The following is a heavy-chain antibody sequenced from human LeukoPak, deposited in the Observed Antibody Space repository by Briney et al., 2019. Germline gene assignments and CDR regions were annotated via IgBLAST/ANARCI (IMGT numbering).Heavy chain of an antibody. V-gene: IGHV4-39*07. Sequence: SGTLSLSCAVSGGSISSSGYCWGWLRQPPGQGLVWVGSIYYSGSTYYNPSLKRRGTISVDTYKNQFSLKLSTVAAADTAVYYCARGQIRFSPPFLDYWGQGTLVTVSS. CDR1: GGSISSSGYC. CDR3: ARGQIRFSPPFLDY. J-gene: IGHJ4*02. CDR2: IYYSGST. D-gene: IGHD3-3*01.